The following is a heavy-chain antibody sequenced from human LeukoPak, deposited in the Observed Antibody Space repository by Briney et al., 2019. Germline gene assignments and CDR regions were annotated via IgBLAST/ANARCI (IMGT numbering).Heavy chain of an antibody. CDR1: GYTFTSYG. CDR2: ISAYNGNT. Sequence: GASVKVSCKTSGYTFTSYGISWVRQAPGQGLEWMGWISAYNGNTNYAQKLQGRVTMTTDTSTSTAYMELRSLRSDDTAVYYCARDVVGSGWYPAVYAFDISGQGTMVTVSS. CDR3: ARDVVGSGWYPAVYAFDI. D-gene: IGHD6-19*01. V-gene: IGHV1-18*01. J-gene: IGHJ3*02.